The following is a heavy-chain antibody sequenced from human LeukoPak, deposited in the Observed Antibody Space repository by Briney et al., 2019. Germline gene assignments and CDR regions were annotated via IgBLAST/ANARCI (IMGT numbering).Heavy chain of an antibody. Sequence: GGSRRLSCVASGFTPSSKYMSWVRQAPGKGLEWVAVIFSGGSKNYADSVKGRFPISRGNSKNTLYLHMNSLRPEAPPVYNLARDGYNRSSNLFDPWGQGTLVTVP. J-gene: IGHJ5*02. CDR2: IFSGGSK. CDR3: ARDGYNRSSNLFDP. V-gene: IGHV3-66*01. D-gene: IGHD5-12*01. CDR1: GFTPSSKY.